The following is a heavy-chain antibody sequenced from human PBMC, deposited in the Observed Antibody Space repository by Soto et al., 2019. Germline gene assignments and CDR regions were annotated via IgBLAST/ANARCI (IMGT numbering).Heavy chain of an antibody. CDR1: GYTFTNYW. CDR2: IFPRDFDV. Sequence: GESLKISCQTSGYTFTNYWIGWVRQMPGGGLEWLGLIFPRDFDVRYSPSFEGQVTISADRSTATAFLQWCSLEASDSALYFCARLVSLLQPIDSWGQGTPVTVSS. D-gene: IGHD4-4*01. J-gene: IGHJ5*01. V-gene: IGHV5-51*01. CDR3: ARLVSLLQPIDS.